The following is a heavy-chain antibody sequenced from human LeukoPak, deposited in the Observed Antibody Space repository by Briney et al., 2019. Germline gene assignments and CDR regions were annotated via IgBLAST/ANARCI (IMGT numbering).Heavy chain of an antibody. J-gene: IGHJ3*02. CDR2: IRHDGSVK. Sequence: PGRSLRLSCAASGFTFSNYWMTWVRQAPGKGLEWVANIRHDGSVKHYVDSVKGRFTISRDNAKNSLFLEMNSLRAEDTALYYCARDFTYNDESGVYYDAFDIWGQGTMVTVSS. CDR3: ARDFTYNDESGVYYDAFDI. V-gene: IGHV3-7*01. D-gene: IGHD3-22*01. CDR1: GFTFSNYW.